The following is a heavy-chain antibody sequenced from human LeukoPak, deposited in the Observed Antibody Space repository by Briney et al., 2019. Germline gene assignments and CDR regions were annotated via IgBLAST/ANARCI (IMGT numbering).Heavy chain of an antibody. CDR3: AKVLMIVIPLGFDY. CDR2: IYYNGST. CDR1: GGSISSYY. D-gene: IGHD3-22*01. J-gene: IGHJ4*02. V-gene: IGHV4-59*01. Sequence: PSETLSLTCTVSGGSISSYYWSWIRQPPGKGLEWIAYIYYNGSTNCNPSLKSRVTISVDTAKKQFALKLSSVTAADTAVYYCAKVLMIVIPLGFDYWGQGTLVTVSS.